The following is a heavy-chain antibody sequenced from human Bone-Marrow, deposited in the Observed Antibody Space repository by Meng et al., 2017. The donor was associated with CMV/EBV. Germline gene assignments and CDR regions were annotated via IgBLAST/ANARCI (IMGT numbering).Heavy chain of an antibody. D-gene: IGHD3-22*01. J-gene: IGHJ6*02. CDR3: ARDWVDYYDSSGYYYHYYYGMDV. CDR2: IYHSGST. V-gene: IGHV4-38-2*02. CDR1: GYSISSGYY. Sequence: SETLSLTCTVSGYSISSGYYWGWIRQPPGKGLEWIGSIYHSGSTYYNPPLKSRVTISVDTSKNQFSLKLSSVTAADTAVYYCARDWVDYYDSSGYYYHYYYGMDVWGQGTTVTVSS.